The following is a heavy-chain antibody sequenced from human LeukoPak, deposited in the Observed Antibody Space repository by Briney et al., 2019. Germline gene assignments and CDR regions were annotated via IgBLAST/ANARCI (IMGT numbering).Heavy chain of an antibody. D-gene: IGHD1-26*01. CDR3: ARDQTWGYYMDV. CDR1: GFTVSSNY. CDR2: IYSGGST. V-gene: IGHV3-53*01. Sequence: GGSLRLSCAASGFTVSSNYMSWVRQAPGKGLEWVSVIYSGGSTYYADSVKGRFTISRDNSKNTLYLQMNSLRAEDTAVYYCARDQTWGYYMDVWGKGTTVTVSS. J-gene: IGHJ6*03.